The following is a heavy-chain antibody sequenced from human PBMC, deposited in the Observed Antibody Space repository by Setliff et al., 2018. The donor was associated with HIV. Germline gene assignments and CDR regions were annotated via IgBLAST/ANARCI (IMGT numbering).Heavy chain of an antibody. CDR2: IKKDGREK. Sequence: GGSLRLSCGASGFIFSDSWMDWVRQAPGKGLEWVATIKKDGREKYYVDSVKGRFTVSRDNSKNTLYLQMNSLRAEDTAVYYCARAYNVYDYRSDSSGYDYWGQGTLVTVSS. J-gene: IGHJ4*02. CDR1: GFIFSDSW. CDR3: ARAYNVYDYRSDSSGYDY. D-gene: IGHD3-22*01. V-gene: IGHV3-7*01.